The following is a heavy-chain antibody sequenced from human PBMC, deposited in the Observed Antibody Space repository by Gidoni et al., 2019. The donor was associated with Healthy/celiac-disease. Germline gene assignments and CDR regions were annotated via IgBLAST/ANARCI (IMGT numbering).Heavy chain of an antibody. J-gene: IGHJ5*02. CDR2: MNLNSGNT. CDR3: ARGGYSSSWYYYWFDP. Sequence: QVQLVQSGAEGKKPGASVKVSCRASGYTFTSYDINWVRQATGQGLEWMGWMNLNSGNTGDAQKFQGRVTMTRNTSISTAYIELSSLRSEDTAVYYCARGGYSSSWYYYWFDPWGQGTLVTVSS. D-gene: IGHD6-13*01. CDR1: GYTFTSYD. V-gene: IGHV1-8*01.